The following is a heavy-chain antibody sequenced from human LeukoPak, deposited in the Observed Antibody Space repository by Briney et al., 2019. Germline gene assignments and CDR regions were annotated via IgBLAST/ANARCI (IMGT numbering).Heavy chain of an antibody. V-gene: IGHV3-30*18. D-gene: IGHD2-21*02. J-gene: IGHJ6*02. Sequence: GGSLRLSCAASGFTFSSYGMHWVRQAPGKGLEWVAVISYDGSNKYYADSVKGRFTISRDNSKNTLYLQMNSLRAEDTAVYYCAKNSYCGGDCYPPNYYYGMDVWGQGTTVTVSS. CDR2: ISYDGSNK. CDR1: GFTFSSYG. CDR3: AKNSYCGGDCYPPNYYYGMDV.